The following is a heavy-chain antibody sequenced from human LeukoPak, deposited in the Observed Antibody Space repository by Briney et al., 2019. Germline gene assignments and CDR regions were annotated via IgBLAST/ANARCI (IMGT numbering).Heavy chain of an antibody. CDR3: ARAGPGVAVAFDY. V-gene: IGHV4-34*01. CDR2: INHSGST. CDR1: GGSFSGYY. Sequence: PSETLSLTSAVYGGSFSGYYWSWIRQPPGKGLEWIGEINHSGSTNYNPSLKSRVTISVDTSKNPFSLKLSSVTAADTAVYYCARAGPGVAVAFDYWGQGTLVTVSS. J-gene: IGHJ4*02. D-gene: IGHD6-19*01.